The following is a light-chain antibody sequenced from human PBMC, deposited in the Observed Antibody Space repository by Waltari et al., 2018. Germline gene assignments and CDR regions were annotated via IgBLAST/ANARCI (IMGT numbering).Light chain of an antibody. CDR2: EVS. V-gene: IGLV2-23*02. J-gene: IGLJ3*02. Sequence: QSALTQPASVSGSPGQSITISCTGTTSDIGTYDVVSWFLQRPGKAPQLLIAEVSKRPSQIARRFSGSKSGNTASLTISGLKAEDEADYYCCSFANDSRVFGGGTKVTVL. CDR3: CSFANDSRV. CDR1: TSDIGTYDV.